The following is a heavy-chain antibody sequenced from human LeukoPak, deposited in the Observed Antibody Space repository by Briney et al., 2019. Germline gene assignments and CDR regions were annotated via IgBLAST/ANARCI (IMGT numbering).Heavy chain of an antibody. CDR1: GGSISSYY. CDR2: IYYSGST. J-gene: IGHJ4*02. CDR3: ARGGPTNFDY. Sequence: SETLSLTCTVSGGSISSYYWSWIRQPPGKGLEWIGYIYYSGSTYYNPSLKSRVTISVDTSKNQFSLKLSSVTAADTAVYYCARGGPTNFDYWGQGTLVTVSS. D-gene: IGHD3-16*01. V-gene: IGHV4-59*08.